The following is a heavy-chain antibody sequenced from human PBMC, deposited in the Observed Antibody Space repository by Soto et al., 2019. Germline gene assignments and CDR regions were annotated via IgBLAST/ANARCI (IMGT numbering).Heavy chain of an antibody. CDR2: IYPGDSDT. J-gene: IGHJ6*02. V-gene: IGHV5-51*01. D-gene: IGHD1-26*01. Sequence: GESLKISCKGSGYSFTSYWIGWVRQMPGKGLEWMGIIYPGDSDTRYSPSFQGQVTISADKSISTAYLQWSSLKASDTAMYYCARGVVGATTLYYYYGMDVWGQGTTVTVSS. CDR1: GYSFTSYW. CDR3: ARGVVGATTLYYYYGMDV.